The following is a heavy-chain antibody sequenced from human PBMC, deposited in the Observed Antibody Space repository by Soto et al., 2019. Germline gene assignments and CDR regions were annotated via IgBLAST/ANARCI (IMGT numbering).Heavy chain of an antibody. CDR1: GGSMISGGYS. J-gene: IGHJ6*02. V-gene: IGHV4-30-2*01. Sequence: SETLSLTCAVSGGSMISGGYSWILIRQPPGKGLEWIGYIYHNGSPYYNPSLKSRVTISVDRSKNQFSLKLSSVTAADTAVYYCARVPDGWGQGTTVTVAS. CDR3: ARVPDG. CDR2: IYHNGSP.